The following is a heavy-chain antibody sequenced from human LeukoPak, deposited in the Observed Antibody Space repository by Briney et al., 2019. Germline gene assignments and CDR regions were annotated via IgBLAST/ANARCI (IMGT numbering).Heavy chain of an antibody. J-gene: IGHJ4*02. Sequence: PSETLSLTCAVYGGSFSGYYWSWIRQPPGKGLEWIGEINHSGSTNYNPSLKSRVTISVDTSKNQFSLKLSSVTAADTAVYYCARGRIVVVVAAKPTKFDYWGQGTLVTVSS. CDR1: GGSFSGYY. CDR3: ARGRIVVVVAAKPTKFDY. V-gene: IGHV4-34*01. CDR2: INHSGST. D-gene: IGHD2-15*01.